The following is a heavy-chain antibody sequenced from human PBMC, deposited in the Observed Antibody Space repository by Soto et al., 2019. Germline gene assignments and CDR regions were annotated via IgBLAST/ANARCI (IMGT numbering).Heavy chain of an antibody. CDR3: AIRIPTYYDFWSGLGRRNGMDV. J-gene: IGHJ6*02. Sequence: SETLSLTCTVSGGSISSGDYYWSWIRQPPGKGLEWIGYIYYSGSTYYNPSLKSRVTISVDTSKNQFSLKLSSVTAADTAVYYCAIRIPTYYDFWSGLGRRNGMDVWGQGTTVTAP. D-gene: IGHD3-3*01. CDR2: IYYSGST. V-gene: IGHV4-30-4*01. CDR1: GGSISSGDYY.